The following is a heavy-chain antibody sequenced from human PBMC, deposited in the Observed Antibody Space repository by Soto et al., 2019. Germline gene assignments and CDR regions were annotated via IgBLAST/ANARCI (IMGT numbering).Heavy chain of an antibody. CDR1: GFTFSSYG. V-gene: IGHV3-30*18. CDR2: LSYAGDNK. D-gene: IGHD2-2*01. CDR3: AKPTGYCTSTTCPPYYFDMDV. J-gene: IGHJ6*02. Sequence: GGSLRLSCAASGFTFSSYGMHWVRQAPGKGLEWVAVLSYAGDNKYYADSVKGRFTISRDNSKNTLYLQMNSLRAEDTAVYYCAKPTGYCTSTTCPPYYFDMDVWGQGTTVTVSS.